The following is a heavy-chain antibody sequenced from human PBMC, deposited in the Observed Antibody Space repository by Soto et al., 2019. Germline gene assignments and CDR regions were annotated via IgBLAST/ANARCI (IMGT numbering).Heavy chain of an antibody. J-gene: IGHJ4*02. Sequence: EVQLVESGGGLVQPGGSLRLSCAASGFTFSSYEMNWVRQAPGKGLEWVSYISSSGSTIYYADSVKGRFTISRDNAKNSLYLQMNSMRAEDTAVYYCARDARDGYNWGVGFWGQGTLVTVSS. CDR3: ARDARDGYNWGVGF. CDR2: ISSSGSTI. V-gene: IGHV3-48*03. CDR1: GFTFSSYE. D-gene: IGHD5-12*01.